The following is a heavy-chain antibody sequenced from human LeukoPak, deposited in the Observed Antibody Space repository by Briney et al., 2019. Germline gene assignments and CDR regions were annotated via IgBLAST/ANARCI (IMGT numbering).Heavy chain of an antibody. J-gene: IGHJ3*02. Sequence: GGSLRLSCAASGFTFSSYGKHWVRQAPGKGLEWVAVISYDGSNKYYADSVKGRFTISRDNSKNTLYLQMNSLRAEDTAVYYCAKVFYGGNSRAFDIWGQGTMVTVSS. D-gene: IGHD4-23*01. V-gene: IGHV3-30*18. CDR3: AKVFYGGNSRAFDI. CDR2: ISYDGSNK. CDR1: GFTFSSYG.